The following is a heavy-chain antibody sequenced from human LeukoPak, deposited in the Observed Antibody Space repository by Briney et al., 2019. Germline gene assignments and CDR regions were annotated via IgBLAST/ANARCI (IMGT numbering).Heavy chain of an antibody. J-gene: IGHJ4*02. D-gene: IGHD3-10*01. CDR3: ASNSRYYYGSGSYYQYFDY. CDR1: GGTFSSYA. CDR2: IIPIFGTA. Sequence: ASVKVSCKASGGTFSSYAISWARQAPGQGLEWMGGIIPIFGTANYAQKFQGRVTITTDESTSTAYMELSSLRSEDTAVYYCASNSRYYYGSGSYYQYFDYWGQGTLVTVSS. V-gene: IGHV1-69*05.